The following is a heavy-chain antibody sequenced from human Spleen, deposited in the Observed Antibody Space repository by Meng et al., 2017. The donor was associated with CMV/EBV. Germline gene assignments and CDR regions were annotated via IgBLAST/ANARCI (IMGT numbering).Heavy chain of an antibody. CDR1: GYTFTGYY. Sequence: AYGYTFTGYYMHWVRQAPGQGLEWMGWINPNSGGTNYAQKFQGRVTMTRDTSISTAYMELSRLRSDDTAVYYCARDSSGWYNWFDPWGQGTLVTVSS. V-gene: IGHV1-2*02. CDR3: ARDSSGWYNWFDP. CDR2: INPNSGGT. J-gene: IGHJ5*02. D-gene: IGHD6-19*01.